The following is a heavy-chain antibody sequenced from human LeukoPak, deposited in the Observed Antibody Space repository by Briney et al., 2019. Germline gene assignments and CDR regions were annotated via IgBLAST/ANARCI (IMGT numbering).Heavy chain of an antibody. Sequence: ASVKVSCKASGGTFSSYTISWVRQAPGQGLEWMGRIIPILGIANYAQKFQGRVTITADKSTSTAYMELSSLRSEDTAVYYCARAGGYYDNAFDIWGQGTMVPVSS. CDR2: IIPILGIA. CDR1: GGTFSSYT. J-gene: IGHJ3*02. CDR3: ARAGGYYDNAFDI. V-gene: IGHV1-69*02. D-gene: IGHD3-22*01.